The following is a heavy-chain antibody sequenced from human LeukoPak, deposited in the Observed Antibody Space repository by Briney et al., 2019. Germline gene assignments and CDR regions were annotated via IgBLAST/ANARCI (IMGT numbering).Heavy chain of an antibody. CDR1: GYTFTGYY. D-gene: IGHD2-2*02. V-gene: IGHV1-2*06. J-gene: IGHJ6*02. CDR3: ARKYCSSTSCYIRGVGYYYYYGMDV. CDR2: INPNSGGT. Sequence: ASVTVSCKASGYTFTGYYMHWVRQAPGQGLEWMGRINPNSGGTNYAQKFQGRVTITADESTSTAYMELSSLRSEDTAVYYCARKYCSSTSCYIRGVGYYYYYGMDVWGQGTTATVSS.